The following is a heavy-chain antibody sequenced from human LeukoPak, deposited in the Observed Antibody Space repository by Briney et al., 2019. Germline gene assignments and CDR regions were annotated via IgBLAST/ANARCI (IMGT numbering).Heavy chain of an antibody. D-gene: IGHD2-21*01. Sequence: PSGTLSLTCAVSGGSISYYYWSWIRQSPGKGLEWIGNIYYSGSTNYNPSLKSRVTISVDTSKNQFSLKLSSVTAADTAVYYCARESLRGEYYYYGMDVWGQGTTVTVSS. CDR3: ARESLRGEYYYYGMDV. CDR2: IYYSGST. CDR1: GGSISYYY. V-gene: IGHV4-59*01. J-gene: IGHJ6*02.